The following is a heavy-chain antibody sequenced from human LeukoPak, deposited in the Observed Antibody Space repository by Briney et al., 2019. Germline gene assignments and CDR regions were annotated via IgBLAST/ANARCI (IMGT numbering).Heavy chain of an antibody. CDR1: GYTFTGYY. Sequence: ASVKVSCKSSGYTFTGYYMHWVRQAPGQGLEWMGWINPNSGGTNYAQKFQGRVTMTRDTSISTAYMELSRLRSDDTTVYYCARVRGDTGDYYYYGMDVWGQGTTVTVSS. J-gene: IGHJ6*02. CDR2: INPNSGGT. D-gene: IGHD5-18*01. CDR3: ARVRGDTGDYYYYGMDV. V-gene: IGHV1-2*02.